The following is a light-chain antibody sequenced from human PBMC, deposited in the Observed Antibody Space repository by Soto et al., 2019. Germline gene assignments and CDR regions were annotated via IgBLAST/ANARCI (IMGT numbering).Light chain of an antibody. CDR3: SSYTTTNTVI. CDR1: NSDIGASNY. Sequence: QSALTQPASVSGSPGQSITISCSGTNSDIGASNYVSWYQHHPDKAPKLIIYEGTDRPSGVSYRFSGSKSGNTASLTISGLQDEDEDDYYCSSYTTTNTVIFGGGTQLTVL. J-gene: IGLJ2*01. V-gene: IGLV2-14*01. CDR2: EGT.